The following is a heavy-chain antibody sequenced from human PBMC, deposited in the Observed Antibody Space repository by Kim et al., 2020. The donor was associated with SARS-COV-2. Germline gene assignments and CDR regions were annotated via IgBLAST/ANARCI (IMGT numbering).Heavy chain of an antibody. Sequence: SETLSLTCTVSGGSISSSSYYWGWIRQPPGKGLEWIGSIYYSGSTYYNPSLKSRVTISVDTSKNQFSLKLSSVTAADTAVYYCARGRRGYGYNEGFDYWGQGTLVTVSS. D-gene: IGHD5-12*01. J-gene: IGHJ4*02. CDR3: ARGRRGYGYNEGFDY. V-gene: IGHV4-39*07. CDR1: GGSISSSSYY. CDR2: IYYSGST.